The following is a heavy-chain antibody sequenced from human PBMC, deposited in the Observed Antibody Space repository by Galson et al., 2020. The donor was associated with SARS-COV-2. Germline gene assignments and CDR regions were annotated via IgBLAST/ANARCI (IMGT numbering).Heavy chain of an antibody. Sequence: SVTVSCKASGGTYSSYSLSWVRQAPGQGLEWMGRIIPMLNTTFYAQNLEGRVTITADESTSTTYLEMSSLKSDDTAVYYCARIASKTGSDCWGQGTLVTVSS. V-gene: IGHV1-69*11. CDR3: ARIASKTGSDC. CDR1: GGTYSSYS. D-gene: IGHD3-9*01. J-gene: IGHJ4*02. CDR2: IIPMLNTT.